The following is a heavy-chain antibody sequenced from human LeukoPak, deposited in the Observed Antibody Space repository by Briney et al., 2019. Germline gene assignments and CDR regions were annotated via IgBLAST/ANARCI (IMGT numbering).Heavy chain of an antibody. CDR3: ARVRGWFWFDP. D-gene: IGHD3-10*01. V-gene: IGHV4-59*11. Sequence: PSETLSLTCTVSGGSISSHYWSWIRQPPGKGLEWIGYIYYSGSTNYNPSLKSRVTISVDTSKNQFSLKLSSVTAADTAVYYCARVRGWFWFDPWGQGTLVTVSS. CDR1: GGSISSHY. J-gene: IGHJ5*02. CDR2: IYYSGST.